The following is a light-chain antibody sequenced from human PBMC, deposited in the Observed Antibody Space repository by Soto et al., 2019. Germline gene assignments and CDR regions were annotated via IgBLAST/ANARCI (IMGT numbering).Light chain of an antibody. Sequence: DLQMTQSPSTLSASVGDRVTITCRASQSISKFLAWYQQKPGKAPRLLIYKASSLESGVPSRFSGSGSRTEFALSISSLQHNDFASYYCQRSNNYWTFGQGTNVEIK. J-gene: IGKJ1*01. CDR1: QSISKF. CDR3: QRSNNYWT. CDR2: KAS. V-gene: IGKV1-5*03.